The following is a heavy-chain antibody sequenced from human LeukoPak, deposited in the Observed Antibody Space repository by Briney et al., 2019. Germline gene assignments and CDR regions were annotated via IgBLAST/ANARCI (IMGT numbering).Heavy chain of an antibody. CDR3: AKGGGYSYNSWFDP. D-gene: IGHD5-18*01. J-gene: IGHJ5*02. Sequence: GGSLRLSCAASGFTFSSYAMSWVRQAPGPGMEWVSAISGCCGSRSYADSVKSRFTNSRDNSKNTLYLQMTSLRAEDRAVYYCAKGGGYSYNSWFDPWGQGTLVTVSS. V-gene: IGHV3-23*01. CDR2: ISGCCGSR. CDR1: GFTFSSYA.